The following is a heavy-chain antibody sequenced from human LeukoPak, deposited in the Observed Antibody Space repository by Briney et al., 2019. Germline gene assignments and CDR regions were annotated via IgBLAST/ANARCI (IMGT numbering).Heavy chain of an antibody. CDR3: AREVYSSGWPGAAFDV. CDR1: GFTFSSYS. D-gene: IGHD6-19*01. CDR2: INGDSNYI. Sequence: PGGSLRLSCAASGFTFSSYSMNWVRQAPGKGLEWVSSINGDSNYIYYADSVKGRFHISRDNAKNSLYLQMNSLRADDTAVYYCAREVYSSGWPGAAFDVWGQGAKVTVSS. V-gene: IGHV3-21*01. J-gene: IGHJ3*01.